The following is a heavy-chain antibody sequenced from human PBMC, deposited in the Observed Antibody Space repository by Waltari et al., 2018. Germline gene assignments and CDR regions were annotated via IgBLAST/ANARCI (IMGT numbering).Heavy chain of an antibody. CDR1: GASISSSSYY. Sequence: QWQLQESGPGLVKASETLSLTCTVPGASISSSSYYWGRVRQPPGKGLEWIGNMYYSGSTYYNPSLKSRVTISGDTSKSQFSLKLSSVTAADTSMYYCVRHARTTSGGKHFDHWGQGMLVTVSP. D-gene: IGHD2-15*01. CDR2: MYYSGST. J-gene: IGHJ4*02. CDR3: VRHARTTSGGKHFDH. V-gene: IGHV4-39*01.